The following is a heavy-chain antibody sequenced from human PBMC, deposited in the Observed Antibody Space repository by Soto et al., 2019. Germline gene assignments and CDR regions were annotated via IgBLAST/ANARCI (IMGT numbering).Heavy chain of an antibody. D-gene: IGHD3-22*01. CDR3: ARSFDISGRPRHYLDS. V-gene: IGHV4-59*01. CDR2: VYYSGST. J-gene: IGHJ4*02. Sequence: PSETLSLTCTVSGGSISSNYWSWIRQPPGKGLEYIGYVYYSGSTNHNPSLKSRVTITVDTSKNQFFLRLSSVTAADTAVYYCARSFDISGRPRHYLDSWGQGTLVTSPQ. CDR1: GGSISSNY.